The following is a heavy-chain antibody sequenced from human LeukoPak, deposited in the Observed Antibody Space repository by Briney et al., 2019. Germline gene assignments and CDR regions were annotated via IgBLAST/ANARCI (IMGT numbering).Heavy chain of an antibody. CDR3: ARSGDSSGYYYGERY. CDR1: GYTFTSYY. Sequence: ASVKVSCKASGYTFTSYYMHWVRQAPGQALEWMGIINPSGGSTSYAQKFQGRVTITADESTSTAYMELSSLRSEDAAVYYCARSGDSSGYYYGERYWGQGTLVTVSS. D-gene: IGHD3-22*01. V-gene: IGHV1-46*01. J-gene: IGHJ4*02. CDR2: INPSGGST.